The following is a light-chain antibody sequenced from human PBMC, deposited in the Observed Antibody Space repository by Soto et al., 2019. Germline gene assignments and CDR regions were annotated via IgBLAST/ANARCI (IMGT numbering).Light chain of an antibody. CDR2: DAS. CDR3: QQRSNWTLT. J-gene: IGKJ4*01. Sequence: EIVLTQSPATLSLSPGERATLAYRASQSVSSYLAWYQQKPGQAPRLLIYDASNTATGIPARFSGSGSRTDFTLTISSLEPEDFAVYYCQQRSNWTLTFGGGTKVDIK. CDR1: QSVSSY. V-gene: IGKV3-11*01.